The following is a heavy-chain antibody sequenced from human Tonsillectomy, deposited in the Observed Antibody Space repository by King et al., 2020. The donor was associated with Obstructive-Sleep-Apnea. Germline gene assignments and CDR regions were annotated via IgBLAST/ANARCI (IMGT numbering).Heavy chain of an antibody. CDR2: IYYSGGT. CDR1: GGSISSGGYY. D-gene: IGHD3-3*01. Sequence: QLQESGPGLVKPSQTLSLTCTVSGGSISSGGYYWSWIRQHPGKGLEWIGYIYYSGGTYYNPSLKSRVTISVDTSKNQFPLNLSSVTAADTAVYYCARDLERYDFWSTNYGMDVWGQGTTVTVSS. CDR3: ARDLERYDFWSTNYGMDV. V-gene: IGHV4-31*03. J-gene: IGHJ6*02.